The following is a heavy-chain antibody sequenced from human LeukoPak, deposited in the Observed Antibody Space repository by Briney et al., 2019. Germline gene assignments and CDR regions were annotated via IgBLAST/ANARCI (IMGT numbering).Heavy chain of an antibody. CDR1: GFTVSDNY. Sequence: GGSLRLSCAASGFTVSDNYMSWVRQAPGKGLEWVSSISSSSSYIYYADSVKGRFTISRDNAKNSLYLQMNSLRAEDTAVYYCARDTWFDPWGQGTLVTVSS. CDR3: ARDTWFDP. CDR2: ISSSSSYI. J-gene: IGHJ5*02. V-gene: IGHV3-21*01.